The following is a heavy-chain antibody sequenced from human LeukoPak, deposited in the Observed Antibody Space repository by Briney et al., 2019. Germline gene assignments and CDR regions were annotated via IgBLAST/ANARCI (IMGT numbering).Heavy chain of an antibody. D-gene: IGHD1-26*01. CDR1: GYTFTNYA. CDR2: INAGNGNI. J-gene: IGHJ4*02. Sequence: VASVKVSFKTSGYTFTNYAIHWVRQAPGQRPEWMGWINAGNGNIKYSQMFRDRVTITRDTSASTVYLDLSSLTSEDTAVYYCAKGERGSTGPFDYWGQGTLVTVSS. CDR3: AKGERGSTGPFDY. V-gene: IGHV1-3*01.